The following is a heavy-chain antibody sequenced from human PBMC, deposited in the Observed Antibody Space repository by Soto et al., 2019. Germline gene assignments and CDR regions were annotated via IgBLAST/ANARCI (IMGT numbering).Heavy chain of an antibody. J-gene: IGHJ4*02. CDR1: GFTFSSYG. CDR3: AKERHYYDSSGLFDY. Sequence: GSLRLSCAASGFTFSSYGMHWVRQAPGKGLEWVAVISYDGSNKYYADSVKGRFTISRDNSKNTLYLQMNSLRAEDTAVYYCAKERHYYDSSGLFDYWGQGTLVTVSS. CDR2: ISYDGSNK. V-gene: IGHV3-30*18. D-gene: IGHD3-22*01.